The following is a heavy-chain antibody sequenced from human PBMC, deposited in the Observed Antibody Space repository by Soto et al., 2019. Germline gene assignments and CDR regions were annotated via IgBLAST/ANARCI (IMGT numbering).Heavy chain of an antibody. CDR2: ISYDGSNK. CDR1: GFTFSSYN. V-gene: IGHV3-30-3*01. D-gene: IGHD3-3*01. CDR3: ARGSDYDFWSGYYTYYYYGMDV. Sequence: PGGSLRLSCAASGFTFSSYNMHWVRQAPGKGLEWVAVISYDGSNKYYADSVKGRFTISRDNSKNTLYLQMNSLRAEDTAVYYCARGSDYDFWSGYYTYYYYGMDVWGQGTTVTVSS. J-gene: IGHJ6*02.